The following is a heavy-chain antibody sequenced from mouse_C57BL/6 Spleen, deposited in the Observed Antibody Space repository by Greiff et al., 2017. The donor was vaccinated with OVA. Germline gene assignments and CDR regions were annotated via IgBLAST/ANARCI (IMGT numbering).Heavy chain of an antibody. V-gene: IGHV5-6*02. CDR2: ISSGGSYT. J-gene: IGHJ3*01. Sequence: EVMLVESGGDLVKPGGSLKLSCAASGFTFSSYGMSWVRQTPDKRLEWVATISSGGSYTYYPDSVKGRFTISRDNAKNTLYLQMSSLKSEDTAMYYCARQGVVPFAYWGQGTLVTVSA. CDR1: GFTFSSYG. D-gene: IGHD1-1*01. CDR3: ARQGVVPFAY.